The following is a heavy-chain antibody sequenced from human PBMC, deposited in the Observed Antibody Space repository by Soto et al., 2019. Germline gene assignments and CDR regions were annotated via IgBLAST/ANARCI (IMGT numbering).Heavy chain of an antibody. CDR2: VNPSGGST. J-gene: IGHJ1*01. Sequence: GASVKVSCKASGYIFTAYSMHWVRQAPGQGLEWMGVVNPSGGSTNYAQRFQGRITMTRDTSTSTVYMDLKFLTSEDTAVYYCAREENCSDGVCYSEYFQRWGQGTLVPVSS. CDR3: AREENCSDGVCYSEYFQR. D-gene: IGHD2-15*01. V-gene: IGHV1-46*01. CDR1: GYIFTAYS.